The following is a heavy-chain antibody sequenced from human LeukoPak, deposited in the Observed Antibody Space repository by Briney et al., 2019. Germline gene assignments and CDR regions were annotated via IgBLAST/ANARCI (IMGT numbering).Heavy chain of an antibody. Sequence: SVKVSCKGSGGTFSRYSISWVRQAPGQGLEWMGGIIPMFGIANYAQKFQGRVTITADESTSTAYMELSSLRSEDTAVYYCARHRPYVGGWRGFDYWGQGTLVTVSS. CDR2: IIPMFGIA. J-gene: IGHJ4*02. D-gene: IGHD6-19*01. V-gene: IGHV1-69*13. CDR1: GGTFSRYS. CDR3: ARHRPYVGGWRGFDY.